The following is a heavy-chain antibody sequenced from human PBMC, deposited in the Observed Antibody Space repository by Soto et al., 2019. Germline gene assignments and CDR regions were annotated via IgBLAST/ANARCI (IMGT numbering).Heavy chain of an antibody. V-gene: IGHV3-33*01. J-gene: IGHJ6*03. CDR3: ARRGGVVAVPYYYYYMDV. Sequence: GGSLRLSCAAYGFTFSSYGMHWVRQAPGKGLEWVAVIWYDGSNKYYADSVKGRFTISRDNSKNTLYLQMNSLRAEDTAVYYCARRGGVVAVPYYYYYMDVWGKGTTVTVSS. CDR1: GFTFSSYG. D-gene: IGHD2-15*01. CDR2: IWYDGSNK.